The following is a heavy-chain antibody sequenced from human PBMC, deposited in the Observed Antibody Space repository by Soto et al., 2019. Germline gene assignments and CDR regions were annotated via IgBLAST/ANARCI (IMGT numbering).Heavy chain of an antibody. D-gene: IGHD5-12*01. J-gene: IGHJ4*02. Sequence: PSETLSLTCTVSGGSISSGDYYWSWIRQPPGKGLEWIGYIYYSGSTYYNPSLKSRVTISVDTSKNQFSLKLSSVTAADTAVYYCAGGGYDWEDLGYWGQGTLVTVSS. CDR3: AGGGYDWEDLGY. CDR1: GGSISSGDYY. CDR2: IYYSGST. V-gene: IGHV4-30-4*01.